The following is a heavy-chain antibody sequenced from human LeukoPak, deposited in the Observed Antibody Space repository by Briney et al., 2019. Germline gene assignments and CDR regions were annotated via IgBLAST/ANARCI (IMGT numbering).Heavy chain of an antibody. CDR3: AKSFRSTSLDY. V-gene: IGHV3-23*01. D-gene: IGHD2-2*01. CDR2: ISGSGDST. CDR1: GFTVRSYG. Sequence: PGGSLRLSCAASGFTVRSYGMTWVRQAPGKGLEWVSAISGSGDSTYYADSVKGRFTISRDNSRNTLYLQMNSLRAGDTAVYYCAKSFRSTSLDYWGQGTLVTVSS. J-gene: IGHJ4*02.